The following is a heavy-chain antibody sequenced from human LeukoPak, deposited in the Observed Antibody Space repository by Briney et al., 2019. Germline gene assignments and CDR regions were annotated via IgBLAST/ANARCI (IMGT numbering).Heavy chain of an antibody. Sequence: ASVKVSCKASGYTFTDYYMHWVRQAPGQGLEWMGWINPNSGGTNSAQKFQGRVTMTEDTSTDTAYMELSSLRSEDTAVYYCATEKHVDIVATGEAFDIWGQGTMVTVSS. CDR2: INPNSGGT. D-gene: IGHD5-12*01. CDR3: ATEKHVDIVATGEAFDI. CDR1: GYTFTDYY. V-gene: IGHV1-2*02. J-gene: IGHJ3*02.